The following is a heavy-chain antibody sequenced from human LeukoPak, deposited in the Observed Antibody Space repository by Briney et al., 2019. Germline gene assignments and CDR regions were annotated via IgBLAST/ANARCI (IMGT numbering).Heavy chain of an antibody. CDR3: ARARSSSWYTGEEDWFDP. V-gene: IGHV4-39*07. CDR1: GGSISSSSYY. Sequence: SETLSLTCTVSGGSISSSSYYWGWIRQPPGKGLEWIGSIYYSGSTYYNPSLKSRVTISVDTSKNQFSLKLSSVTAADTAVYYCARARSSSWYTGEEDWFDPWGQGTLVTVSP. D-gene: IGHD6-13*01. CDR2: IYYSGST. J-gene: IGHJ5*02.